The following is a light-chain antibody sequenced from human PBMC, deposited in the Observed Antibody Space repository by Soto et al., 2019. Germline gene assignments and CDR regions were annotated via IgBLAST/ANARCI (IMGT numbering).Light chain of an antibody. CDR3: SSYTFTSTLYV. Sequence: QSALTQPASVSGSPGQSITISCTGSSSDVGGHNYVSWYQQHPGKAPKLMIYEVTKRPSGVSNRFSGSKSGNTASLTISVLQAEDEADYYCSSYTFTSTLYVFGTGTKVTVL. J-gene: IGLJ1*01. CDR1: SSDVGGHNY. V-gene: IGLV2-14*01. CDR2: EVT.